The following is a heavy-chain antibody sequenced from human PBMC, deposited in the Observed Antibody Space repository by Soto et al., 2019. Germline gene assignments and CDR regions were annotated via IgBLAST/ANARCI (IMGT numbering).Heavy chain of an antibody. CDR3: ARDEPVNWNYTNPLYSFGMHV. D-gene: IGHD1-7*01. CDR2: IYYSGST. Sequence: PSETLSLTCTVSGGSISSYYWSWIRQPPGKGLEWIGYIYYSGSTNYNPSLKSRVTISVDTSKNQFSLKLSSVTAADTAVYYCARDEPVNWNYTNPLYSFGMHVWGQGTTVTVSS. J-gene: IGHJ6*02. V-gene: IGHV4-59*01. CDR1: GGSISSYY.